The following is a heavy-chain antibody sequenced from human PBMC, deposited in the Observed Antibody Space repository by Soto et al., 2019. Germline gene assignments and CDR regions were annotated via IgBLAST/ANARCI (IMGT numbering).Heavy chain of an antibody. Sequence: TSETLSLTCTVSGGSISSYYWSWIRQPPGKGLEWIGYIYYSGSTNYNPSLKSRVTISVDTSKNQFSLKLSSVTAADTAVYYCARQEQRGYYYYYMDVWGKGTTVTSP. J-gene: IGHJ6*03. V-gene: IGHV4-59*08. CDR1: GGSISSYY. CDR3: ARQEQRGYYYYYMDV. CDR2: IYYSGST. D-gene: IGHD6-25*01.